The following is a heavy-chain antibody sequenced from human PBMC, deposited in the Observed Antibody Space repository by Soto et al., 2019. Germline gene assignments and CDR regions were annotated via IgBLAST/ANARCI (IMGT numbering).Heavy chain of an antibody. Sequence: GASVKASCKASGYTLTSYYMHWVRQAPGQGLEWMGKINPSGGSTNYAQKFQGRVTMTRDTSTSTVYMELSSLRSEDTAVYYCARWPPGYCSGGSCYGANYYYGMDVWGQGTTVTVSS. J-gene: IGHJ6*02. D-gene: IGHD2-15*01. CDR3: ARWPPGYCSGGSCYGANYYYGMDV. CDR2: INPSGGST. V-gene: IGHV1-46*03. CDR1: GYTLTSYY.